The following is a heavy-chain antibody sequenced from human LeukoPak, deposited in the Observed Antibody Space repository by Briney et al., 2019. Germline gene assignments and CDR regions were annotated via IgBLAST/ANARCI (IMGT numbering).Heavy chain of an antibody. CDR1: GGSISSSSYY. CDR2: IYYSGST. J-gene: IGHJ4*02. V-gene: IGHV4-39*07. Sequence: SETLSLTCTVSGGSISSSSYYWGWIRQPPGKGLEWIGSIYYSGSTYYNPSLKSRVTISVDTSKNQFSLKLSSVTAADTAVYYCARDSIAVAGRPNDYWGQGTLVTVSS. CDR3: ARDSIAVAGRPNDY. D-gene: IGHD6-19*01.